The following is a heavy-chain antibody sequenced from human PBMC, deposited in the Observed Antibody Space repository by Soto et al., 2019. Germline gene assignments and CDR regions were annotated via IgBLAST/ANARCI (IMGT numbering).Heavy chain of an antibody. V-gene: IGHV4-30-2*01. J-gene: IGHJ4*02. CDR1: GGSISSGGYS. CDR3: AREAAAAGTYGGGYFDY. D-gene: IGHD6-13*01. CDR2: IYHSGST. Sequence: SETLSLTCAVSGGSISSGGYSWSWIRQPPGKGLEWIGYIYHSGSTYYNPSLKSRVTISVDRSKNQFSLKLSSVTAADTAVYYCAREAAAAGTYGGGYFDYWGQGTLVTVSS.